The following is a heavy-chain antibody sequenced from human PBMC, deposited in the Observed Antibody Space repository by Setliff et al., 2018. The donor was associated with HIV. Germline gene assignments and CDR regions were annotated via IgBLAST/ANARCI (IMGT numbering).Heavy chain of an antibody. CDR3: ARRGRDGVLIVFATGFDP. V-gene: IGHV4-39*01. CDR2: IFYTGST. D-gene: IGHD2-8*01. Sequence: ETLSLTCSVSGGSISSSTYYWGWIRQPPGKGLEWIGDIFYTGSTYYNPSLKSRVAISIDTSENQFSLKLTSVTAADTAVYYCARRGRDGVLIVFATGFDPWGQGTLVTVSS. J-gene: IGHJ5*02. CDR1: GGSISSSTYY.